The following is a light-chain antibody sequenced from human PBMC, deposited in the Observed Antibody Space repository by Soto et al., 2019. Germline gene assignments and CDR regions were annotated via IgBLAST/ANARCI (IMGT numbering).Light chain of an antibody. CDR3: QQSYSTFPS. Sequence: IQMTQSPSSLSASVGDRVTITCRASQSVNSYLNWYQQKPGRAPKLLIYTASSLQSGVPSRFSGSGSGTDFTLTISSLQPEDFATYYCQQSYSTFPSFGGGTKVDIK. CDR1: QSVNSY. V-gene: IGKV1-39*01. J-gene: IGKJ4*01. CDR2: TAS.